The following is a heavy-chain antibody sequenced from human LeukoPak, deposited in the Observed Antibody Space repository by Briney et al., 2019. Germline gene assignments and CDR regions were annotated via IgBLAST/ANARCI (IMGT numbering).Heavy chain of an antibody. Sequence: ASVKVSCKASGYTFTAYDINWVRQATGQGLEWMGWMNPNSGNTGYAQKFQGRVTMTRSTSISTAYMELSSLTTDDTAVYYCAKGLGTNLNTNNWFAPWGQGTPVTVSS. CDR3: AKGLGTNLNTNNWFAP. D-gene: IGHD4/OR15-4a*01. CDR2: MNPNSGNT. CDR1: GYTFTAYD. V-gene: IGHV1-8*02. J-gene: IGHJ5*02.